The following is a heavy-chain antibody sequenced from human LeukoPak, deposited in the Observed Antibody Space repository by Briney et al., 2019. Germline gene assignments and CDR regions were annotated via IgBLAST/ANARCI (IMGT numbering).Heavy chain of an antibody. CDR2: IKQDGSEK. Sequence: PGGSLRLSCAASRFTFSSYSMNWVRQAPGKGLEWVANIKQDGSEKYYVDSVKGRFTISRDNAKNSLYLQMNSLRAEDTAVYYCAKGSKLLVFTRDHYIAVWGKGTSVTISS. CDR1: RFTFSSYS. D-gene: IGHD3-9*01. V-gene: IGHV3-7*01. J-gene: IGHJ6*03. CDR3: AKGSKLLVFTRDHYIAV.